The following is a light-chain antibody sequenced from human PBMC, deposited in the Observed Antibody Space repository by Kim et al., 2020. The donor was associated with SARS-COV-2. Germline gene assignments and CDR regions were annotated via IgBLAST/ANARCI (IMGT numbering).Light chain of an antibody. V-gene: IGLV1-44*01. CDR1: RSNIGNNP. CDR3: VAWDDSLTGVV. CDR2: NND. J-gene: IGLJ2*01. Sequence: VLTQSPSASGTPGQRVVISCSGSRSNIGNNPVNWYQQFPGTAPQLLIRNNDQRPSRVPDRFSGSKSGTSASLAISGLQSEDEADYYCVAWDDSLTGVVIGGGTQLTVL.